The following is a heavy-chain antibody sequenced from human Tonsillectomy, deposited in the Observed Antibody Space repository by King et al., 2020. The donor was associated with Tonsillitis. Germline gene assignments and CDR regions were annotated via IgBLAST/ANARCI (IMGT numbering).Heavy chain of an antibody. Sequence: LQLQESGPGLVKPSGTLTLTCSVSGGSISGSNYYWGWIRQPPGKGLEWIGSIYYSGSTYYNPSLKRRVTISVDTSKNQFSLSLSSVTAADTAVYYCASPGGPPFHWGQGTLVTVSS. V-gene: IGHV4-39*01. D-gene: IGHD3-16*01. CDR1: GGSISGSNYY. CDR2: IYYSGST. CDR3: ASPGGPPFH. J-gene: IGHJ4*02.